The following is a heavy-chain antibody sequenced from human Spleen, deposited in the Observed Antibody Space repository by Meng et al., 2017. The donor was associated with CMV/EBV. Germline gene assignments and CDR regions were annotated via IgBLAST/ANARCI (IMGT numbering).Heavy chain of an antibody. J-gene: IGHJ4*02. Sequence: GGSLRLSCAASGFTFSSYWMSWVRQAPGKGLEWVANIKQDGSEKYYVDSVKGRFTISRDNAKNSLYLQMNSLRAEDTAVYYCARLSPAWSQFIDYRGQGTLVTVSS. CDR2: IKQDGSEK. CDR3: ARLSPAWSQFIDY. CDR1: GFTFSSYW. V-gene: IGHV3-7*01. D-gene: IGHD3-3*01.